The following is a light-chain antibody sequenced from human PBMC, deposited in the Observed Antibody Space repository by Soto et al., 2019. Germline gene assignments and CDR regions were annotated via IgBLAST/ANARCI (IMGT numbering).Light chain of an antibody. J-gene: IGLJ3*02. CDR2: KVS. Sequence: QSVLAQPPSVSGSPGQSVTISCTGTSTDFGGYNYVSWYQQHPGRAPKLVIYKVSDRPSGVSTRFSASKSGNTASLTISGLQAEDEADYYCSSYSTTTTPQWVFGGGTQLTVL. V-gene: IGLV2-14*01. CDR1: STDFGGYNY. CDR3: SSYSTTTTPQWV.